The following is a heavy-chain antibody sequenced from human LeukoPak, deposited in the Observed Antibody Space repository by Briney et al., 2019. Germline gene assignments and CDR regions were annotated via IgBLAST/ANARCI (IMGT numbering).Heavy chain of an antibody. D-gene: IGHD2-21*02. Sequence: SETLSLTCAVNGGSFRGYYWSWIRQPPGKGLEWIGEINHSGSTNYNPSLKSRVTISVDTSKNQFSLKLSSVTAADTAVYYCATHYCGGDCYSIAPFDYWGQGTLVTVSS. V-gene: IGHV4-34*01. CDR2: INHSGST. J-gene: IGHJ4*02. CDR1: GGSFRGYY. CDR3: ATHYCGGDCYSIAPFDY.